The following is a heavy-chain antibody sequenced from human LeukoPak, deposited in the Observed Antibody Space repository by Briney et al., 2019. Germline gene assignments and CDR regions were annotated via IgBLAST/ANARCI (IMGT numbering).Heavy chain of an antibody. V-gene: IGHV4-38-2*01. CDR2: IYHSRST. CDR1: SYSISSGHY. Sequence: PSETLSLTCAVSSYSISSGHYWGWIRQPPGKGLEWIGTIYHSRSTFYNPSLKSRVTISVDTSKNQFSLKLTSVTAADTAVYYCARLRNYYGSGDHYFDYWGQGTLVTVSS. CDR3: ARLRNYYGSGDHYFDY. D-gene: IGHD3-10*01. J-gene: IGHJ4*02.